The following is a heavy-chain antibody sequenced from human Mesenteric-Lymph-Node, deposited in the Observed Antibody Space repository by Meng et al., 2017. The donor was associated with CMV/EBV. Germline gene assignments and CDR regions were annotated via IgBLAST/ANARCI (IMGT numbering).Heavy chain of an antibody. V-gene: IGHV1-69*04. J-gene: IGHJ5*02. CDR3: ARDPSQIYWFDP. CDR2: IIPILGIA. D-gene: IGHD2/OR15-2a*01. CDR1: GGTFSSYT. Sequence: SVKVSCKASGGTFSSYTISWVRQAPGQGLEWMGRIIPILGIANYAQKFQGRVTMTRDTSISTAYMELSRLRSDDTAVYYCARDPSQIYWFDPWGQGTLVTVSS.